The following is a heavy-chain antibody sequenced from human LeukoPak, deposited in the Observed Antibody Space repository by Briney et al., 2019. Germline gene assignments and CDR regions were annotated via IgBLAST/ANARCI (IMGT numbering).Heavy chain of an antibody. CDR3: AKNGQSGFSFDP. D-gene: IGHD1-26*01. J-gene: IGHJ5*02. CDR2: GSDSGGT. V-gene: IGHV4-34*01. Sequence: SETLSLTCTVSGASLSSYYWTWIRQPPGKGLEWIGEGSDSGGTKFNPSLKSRATISADMSKNQFSLTLTSVTAADTAVYHCAKNGQSGFSFDPWGQGTLVTVYS. CDR1: GASLSSYY.